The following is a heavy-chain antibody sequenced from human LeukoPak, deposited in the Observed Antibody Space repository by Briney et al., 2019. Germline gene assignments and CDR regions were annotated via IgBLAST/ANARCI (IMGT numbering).Heavy chain of an antibody. V-gene: IGHV3-7*01. J-gene: IGHJ6*03. CDR1: GFTFSSYW. CDR2: IKQDGSDK. CDR3: AKVLPQYSDNWPDYHMDV. D-gene: IGHD1-1*01. Sequence: GGSLRLPCAASGFTFSSYWMTWIRQAPGKGLEWVANIKQDGSDKYYVDSVKGRFTISRDNAKNSLYLQMSSLRAEDTAVYYCAKVLPQYSDNWPDYHMDVWGKGTTVTVSS.